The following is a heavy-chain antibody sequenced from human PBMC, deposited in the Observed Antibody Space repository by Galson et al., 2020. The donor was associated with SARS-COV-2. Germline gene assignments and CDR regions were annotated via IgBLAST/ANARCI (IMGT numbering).Heavy chain of an antibody. Sequence: GESLKISCAASGFTFSSYAMSWVRQAPGKGLEWVSAISGSGGSTYYADSVKGRFTISRDNSKNTLYLQMNSLRAEDTAVYYCASFGVVYRPFDYWGQGTLVTVSS. CDR2: ISGSGGST. D-gene: IGHD3-3*01. V-gene: IGHV3-23*01. J-gene: IGHJ4*02. CDR3: ASFGVVYRPFDY. CDR1: GFTFSSYA.